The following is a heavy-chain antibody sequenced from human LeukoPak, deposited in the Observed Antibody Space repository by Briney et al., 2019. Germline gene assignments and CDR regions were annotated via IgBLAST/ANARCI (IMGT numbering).Heavy chain of an antibody. CDR2: ISYDGSDK. CDR1: GFTFSSYA. D-gene: IGHD1-7*01. V-gene: IGHV3-30*18. CDR3: AKVRVVFNWNYAYYFDY. Sequence: PGGTLRLSCAASGFTFSSYAMHWVRQAPGKGLEWVTIISYDGSDKYYADSVKGRFTISRDNSKNTLYLQMNSLRADDTAVYYCAKVRVVFNWNYAYYFDYWGQGTLVTVSS. J-gene: IGHJ4*02.